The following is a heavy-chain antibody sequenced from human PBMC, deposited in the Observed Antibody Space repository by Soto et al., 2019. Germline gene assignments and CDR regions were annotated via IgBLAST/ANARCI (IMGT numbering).Heavy chain of an antibody. D-gene: IGHD2-15*01. CDR2: ISYNGSP. Sequence: SETLSLTCTVSGGSISSHYWSWIRQPPGRGLEWIGFISYNGSPNYNPSLKSRVTISVDTSKNQFSLKLNSMTPADTAVYYCARGRVTQETSPETYWGQGTLVTVSS. J-gene: IGHJ4*02. CDR3: ARGRVTQETSPETY. V-gene: IGHV4-59*11. CDR1: GGSISSHY.